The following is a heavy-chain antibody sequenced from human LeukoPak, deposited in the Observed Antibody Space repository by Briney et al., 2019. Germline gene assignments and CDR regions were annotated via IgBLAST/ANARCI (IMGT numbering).Heavy chain of an antibody. CDR1: GCLFTSYW. CDR3: ARQGSYNDYYYYGMDV. D-gene: IGHD1-1*01. V-gene: IGHV5-51*01. Sequence: GGALEISCKGSGCLFTSYWIGGVREVPGKGLEGMGIIYPGDSDTRYSPSFPGQVTLSADKSISTAYLQWSSLKASDTAMYYCARQGSYNDYYYYGMDVWGQGTTVTVSS. CDR2: IYPGDSDT. J-gene: IGHJ6*02.